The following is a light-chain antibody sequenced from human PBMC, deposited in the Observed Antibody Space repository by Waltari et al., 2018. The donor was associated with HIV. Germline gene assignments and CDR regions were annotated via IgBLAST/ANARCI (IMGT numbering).Light chain of an antibody. CDR3: QAWDSSTDVV. CDR2: QDN. CDR1: QLGNKS. J-gene: IGLJ2*01. Sequence: SYDLTQPPPVSVPAGQTASITCPGAQLGNKSACWYQQKPGQSPVFVIYQDNQRPSAIPERFSGSNSGNTATLTVSGTQAMDEADYYCQAWDSSTDVVFGGGTKLTVL. V-gene: IGLV3-1*01.